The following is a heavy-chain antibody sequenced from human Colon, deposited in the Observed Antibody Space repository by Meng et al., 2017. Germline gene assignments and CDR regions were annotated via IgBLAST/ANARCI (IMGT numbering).Heavy chain of an antibody. CDR2: ISGSGGST. CDR1: GFTFSSYA. CDR3: AKIGGGGLGYYYDGNPDY. D-gene: IGHD3-22*01. V-gene: IGHV3-23*01. Sequence: GESLKISCAASGFTFSSYAMSWVRQAPGKGLEWVSAISGSGGSTYYADSVKGRFTISRDNSKNTLYLQMNSLRAEDTAVYYCAKIGGGGLGYYYDGNPDYWGQGTLVNGAS. J-gene: IGHJ4*02.